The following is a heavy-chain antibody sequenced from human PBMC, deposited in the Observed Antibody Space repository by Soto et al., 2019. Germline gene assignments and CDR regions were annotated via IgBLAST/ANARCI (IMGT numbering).Heavy chain of an antibody. Sequence: ASVKVSCKASGYTFTSYYMHWVRQAPGQGLEWMGIINPSGGSTSYAQKFQGRVTMTRDTSTSTVYMELSSLRSEDTAVYYCARGYYSGYDWFPSYHYGMDVWGQGTTVTVSS. CDR1: GYTFTSYY. CDR3: ARGYYSGYDWFPSYHYGMDV. V-gene: IGHV1-46*01. CDR2: INPSGGST. J-gene: IGHJ6*02. D-gene: IGHD5-12*01.